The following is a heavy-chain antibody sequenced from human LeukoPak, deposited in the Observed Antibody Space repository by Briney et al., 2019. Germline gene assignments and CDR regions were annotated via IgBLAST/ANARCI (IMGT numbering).Heavy chain of an antibody. CDR3: ARNNGMDV. J-gene: IGHJ6*02. CDR2: VNRDGSET. CDR1: GFIFSSYS. Sequence: PGGSLRLSCAASGFIFSSYSMSWVRQAPGRGPEWVANVNRDGSETYYLDSVKGRFTISKDNAKNSLYLQMNSLRAEDTALYHCARNNGMDVWGQGTTVIVSS. V-gene: IGHV3-7*03.